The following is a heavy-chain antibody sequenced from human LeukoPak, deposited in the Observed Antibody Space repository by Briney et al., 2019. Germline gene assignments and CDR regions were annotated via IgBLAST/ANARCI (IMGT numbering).Heavy chain of an antibody. Sequence: SWVRQAPGKGLEWIGYIYHSGSTYYNPSLKSRVTISVDRSKNQFSLKLSSVTAADTAVYYCARGTRVRDYYGSGSYDPFDYWGQGTLVTVSS. CDR3: ARGTRVRDYYGSGSYDPFDY. D-gene: IGHD3-10*01. J-gene: IGHJ4*02. CDR2: IYHSGST. V-gene: IGHV4-30-2*01.